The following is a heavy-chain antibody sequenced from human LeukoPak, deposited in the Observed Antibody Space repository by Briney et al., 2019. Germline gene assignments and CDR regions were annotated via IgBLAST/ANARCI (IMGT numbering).Heavy chain of an antibody. Sequence: RQMPGKGLEWIGIIYPGDSDTRYSPSFQGQVTISADKSISTAYLQWSSLKASDTAMYYCARSFDFDYWGQGTLVTVSS. D-gene: IGHD3-10*01. V-gene: IGHV5-51*01. CDR3: ARSFDFDY. CDR2: IYPGDSDT. J-gene: IGHJ4*02.